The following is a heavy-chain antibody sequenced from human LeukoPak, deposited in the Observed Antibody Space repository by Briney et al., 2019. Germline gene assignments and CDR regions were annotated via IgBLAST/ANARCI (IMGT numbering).Heavy chain of an antibody. CDR3: AKGSSPSRPYYFDY. CDR1: GFAFGSYV. D-gene: IGHD2-15*01. V-gene: IGHV3-23*01. CDR2: ISGGSDST. J-gene: IGHJ4*02. Sequence: GASLRLSCAASGFAFGSYVMSWVRQAPGKGLEWLSAISGGSDSTYYADSVKGRFTISRDNSKNTLYLQMNSLRVEDTAVYYCAKGSSPSRPYYFDYWGQGTLVTVSS.